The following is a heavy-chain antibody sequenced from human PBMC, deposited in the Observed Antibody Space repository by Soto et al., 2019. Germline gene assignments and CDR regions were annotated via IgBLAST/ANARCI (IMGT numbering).Heavy chain of an antibody. J-gene: IGHJ3*02. Sequence: PSETLSLTCTVSGGSVSSGVYYWTWIRQRPGKGLEWIGYIYYSGSTYYSPSLKSRLSISLDTSKNQFSLRLSSVTAADTAMYYCARARLRAVYAFDIWGQGTTVTVSS. CDR3: ARARLRAVYAFDI. CDR1: GGSVSSGVYY. D-gene: IGHD5-12*01. V-gene: IGHV4-31*03. CDR2: IYYSGST.